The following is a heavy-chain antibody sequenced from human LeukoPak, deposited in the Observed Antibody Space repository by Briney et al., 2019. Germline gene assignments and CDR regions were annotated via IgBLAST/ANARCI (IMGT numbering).Heavy chain of an antibody. CDR2: ISAYNGNT. CDR3: ARSITTAKVVVPAATTSPGDY. V-gene: IGHV1-18*01. J-gene: IGHJ4*02. D-gene: IGHD2-2*01. CDR1: GYTFTSYG. Sequence: ASVKVSCKASGYTFTSYGISWVRQAPGQGLEWMGWISAYNGNTNYAQKLQGRVTMTTDTSTSTAYMELRSLRSDDTAVYYCARSITTAKVVVPAATTSPGDYWGQGTLVTVSS.